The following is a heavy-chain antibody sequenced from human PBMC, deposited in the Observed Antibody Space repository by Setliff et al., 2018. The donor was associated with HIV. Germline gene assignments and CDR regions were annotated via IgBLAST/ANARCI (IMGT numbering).Heavy chain of an antibody. Sequence: ASVKVSCKVSGYTFTDYYLYWVQQAPGKGLEWVGLIDPEDDETLFAEKFQGRVTITADTSTDTAYMELSSLRSEDTAVYYCATPLSHDSSGREPFDYWGQGTLVTVSS. CDR1: GYTFTDYY. D-gene: IGHD3-22*01. CDR2: IDPEDDET. J-gene: IGHJ4*02. V-gene: IGHV1-69-2*01. CDR3: ATPLSHDSSGREPFDY.